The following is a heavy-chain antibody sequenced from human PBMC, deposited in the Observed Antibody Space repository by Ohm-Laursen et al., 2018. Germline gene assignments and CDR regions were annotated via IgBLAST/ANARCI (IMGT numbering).Heavy chain of an antibody. CDR3: ARGDSAY. V-gene: IGHV3-7*01. Sequence: SLRLSCAASGFTFSSYWMSWVRQAPGKGLEWVATIKEDGIVRYYVDFVKGRFTISRDNAKSSLYLQMDSLRAEDTAVYYCARGDSAYGGQGTLVTVSS. CDR1: GFTFSSYW. D-gene: IGHD2-21*02. CDR2: IKEDGIVR. J-gene: IGHJ4*02.